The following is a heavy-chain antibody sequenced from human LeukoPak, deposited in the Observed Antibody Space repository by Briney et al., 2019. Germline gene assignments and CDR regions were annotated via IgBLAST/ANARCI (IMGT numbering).Heavy chain of an antibody. D-gene: IGHD2-15*01. Sequence: GGSLRLSCAASGFTFSGYAMSWVRQAPGKGLEWVSSISGSGGSTYYADSVKGRFTISRDNSKNTLFLQMNSLRAGDTAVYYCAKDGCSGGRCYDYFDHWGQGTLVTVSS. V-gene: IGHV3-23*01. CDR1: GFTFSGYA. CDR3: AKDGCSGGRCYDYFDH. CDR2: ISGSGGST. J-gene: IGHJ4*02.